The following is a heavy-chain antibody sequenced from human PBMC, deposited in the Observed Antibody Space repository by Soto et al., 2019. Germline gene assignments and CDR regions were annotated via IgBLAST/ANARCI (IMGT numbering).Heavy chain of an antibody. CDR1: GFSFSNHG. CDR2: ISYDGNVK. V-gene: IGHV3-30*18. CDR3: AKDFKISGGHYGSLNYYYGMDV. J-gene: IGHJ6*02. D-gene: IGHD3-10*01. Sequence: GGSLRLSCAASGFSFSNHGMQWVRQALGKGLEWVAVISYDGNVKYYTDSVKGRFTISRDNSQSTLFLQMDSLRPEDAAVYYCAKDFKISGGHYGSLNYYYGMDVWGQGTTVTVSS.